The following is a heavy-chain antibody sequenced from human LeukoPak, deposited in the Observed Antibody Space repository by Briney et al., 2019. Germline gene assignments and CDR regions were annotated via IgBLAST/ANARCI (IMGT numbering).Heavy chain of an antibody. Sequence: QTGGSLRLSCVASGFTFSSYGMHWVRQAPGKGLEWVAVIWYDGSDKYYTDSVKGRFTISRDNSKNTLYLQMNSLRVEDTAVYYCARSSHYDILTGYSEEDAFDIWGQGTMVTVSS. D-gene: IGHD3-9*01. CDR3: ARSSHYDILTGYSEEDAFDI. CDR2: IWYDGSDK. V-gene: IGHV3-33*01. CDR1: GFTFSSYG. J-gene: IGHJ3*02.